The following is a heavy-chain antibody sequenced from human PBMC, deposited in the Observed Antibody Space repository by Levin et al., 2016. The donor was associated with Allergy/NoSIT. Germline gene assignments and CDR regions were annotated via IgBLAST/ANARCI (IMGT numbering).Heavy chain of an antibody. D-gene: IGHD3-9*01. CDR1: GFSFTTYG. CDR3: VREHYDILTGYPWYFDL. V-gene: IGHV3-21*01. J-gene: IGHJ2*01. Sequence: GESLKISCAASGFSFTTYGINWVRQAPGKGLEWVSCISGSSTYIYYADSVKGRFTISRDNTKNSVFLQMDGLTVEDTAVYYCVREHYDILTGYPWYFDLWGRGTLVTVSS. CDR2: ISGSSTYI.